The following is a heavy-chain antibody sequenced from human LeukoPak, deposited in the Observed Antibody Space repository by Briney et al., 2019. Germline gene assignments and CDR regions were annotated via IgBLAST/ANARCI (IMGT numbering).Heavy chain of an antibody. Sequence: SETLSLTCTVSGGSITSRSYYWGWIRQPPGKGLEWIGSVYYGRSPYFNPSLESRATISVDTSKNHFSLKMSSVTAADTAVYYCARSSGTGTFSYWGQGTLVTVSS. J-gene: IGHJ4*02. CDR1: GGSITSRSYY. V-gene: IGHV4-39*02. CDR3: ARSSGTGTFSY. CDR2: VYYGRSP. D-gene: IGHD6-25*01.